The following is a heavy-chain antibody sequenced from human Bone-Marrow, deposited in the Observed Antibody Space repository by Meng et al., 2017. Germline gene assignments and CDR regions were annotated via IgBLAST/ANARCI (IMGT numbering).Heavy chain of an antibody. CDR1: GFTFDDYA. J-gene: IGHJ4*02. CDR3: ARSYDFWSGPFDY. D-gene: IGHD3-3*01. V-gene: IGHV3-9*01. CDR2: ISWNSGSI. Sequence: SLKISCAASGFTFDDYAMHWVRQAPGKGLEWVSGISWNSGSIGYADSVKGRFTISRDNAKNSLYLQMNSLRAEDTALYYCARSYDFWSGPFDYWGQGTLVTVSS.